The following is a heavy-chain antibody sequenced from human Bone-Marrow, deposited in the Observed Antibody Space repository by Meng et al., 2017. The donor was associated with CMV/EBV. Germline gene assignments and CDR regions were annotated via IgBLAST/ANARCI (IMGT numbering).Heavy chain of an antibody. D-gene: IGHD6-6*01. J-gene: IGHJ4*02. V-gene: IGHV4-39*01. CDR1: GGSISSTTYH. CDR3: VLYSSSSAAF. Sequence: CTVSGGSISSTTYHGGWIRQPPGKGLEWIGTIYYTGITYYNPSLRSRLTISVDTSKTQFSLTLTSVTAADTALYYCVLYSSSSAAFWGQGALVTVSS. CDR2: IYYTGIT.